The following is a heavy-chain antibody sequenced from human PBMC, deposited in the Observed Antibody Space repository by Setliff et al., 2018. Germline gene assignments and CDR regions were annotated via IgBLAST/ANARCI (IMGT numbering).Heavy chain of an antibody. J-gene: IGHJ6*03. V-gene: IGHV1-24*01. Sequence: ASVKVSCKVSGYRLIEVSMHWVRQAPGKGLEWMGGFDPEDEETVYAQKFQGRVTITADKSTSTAYMELSSLRSEDTAVYYCARNYDYYYYMDVWGKGTTVTVSS. CDR3: ARNYDYYYYMDV. CDR2: FDPEDEET. CDR1: GYRLIEVS.